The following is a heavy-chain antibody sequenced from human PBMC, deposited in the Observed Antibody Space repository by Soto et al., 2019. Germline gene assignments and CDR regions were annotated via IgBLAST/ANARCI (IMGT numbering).Heavy chain of an antibody. CDR2: VYHTGST. J-gene: IGHJ4*02. CDR3: ARRLFGSGWTLDS. D-gene: IGHD6-19*01. V-gene: IGHV4-59*13. CDR1: GASITTYY. Sequence: SETLSLTCDVSGASITTYYWSWIRQAPGKGLEWIGNVYHTGSTDYSSSLRSRVTISVDTSKNQFSLSMNSVAAADTAVYYCARRLFGSGWTLDSWGQGAMVTVSS.